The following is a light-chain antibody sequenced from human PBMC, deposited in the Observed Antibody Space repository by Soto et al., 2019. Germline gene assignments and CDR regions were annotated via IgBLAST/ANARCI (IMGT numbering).Light chain of an antibody. CDR1: SSDVGNYNR. CDR2: EVS. J-gene: IGLJ1*01. V-gene: IGLV2-18*02. Sequence: QSVLTQPPSVSGSPGQSVAISCTGTSSDVGNYNRVSWYQQPPGTAPKLMIYEVSNRPSGVPDRFSGSKSDNTASLTISGLQAEDEADYYCCSYTTSSTYVFGTGTKLTVL. CDR3: CSYTTSSTYV.